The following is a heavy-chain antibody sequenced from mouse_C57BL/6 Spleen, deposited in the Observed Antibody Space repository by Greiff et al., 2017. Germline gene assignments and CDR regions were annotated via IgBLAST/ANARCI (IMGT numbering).Heavy chain of an antibody. CDR1: GYTFTSYW. V-gene: IGHV1-64*01. D-gene: IGHD2-4*01. Sequence: QVQLQQPGAELVKPGASVKLSCKASGYTFTSYWMHWVKQRPGQGLEWIGMIHPNSGSTNYNEKFKSKATLTVDKSSRTAYMQLSSLTSEDSAVYYCARDDYDEVDYWGQGTTLTVSS. CDR2: IHPNSGST. CDR3: ARDDYDEVDY. J-gene: IGHJ2*01.